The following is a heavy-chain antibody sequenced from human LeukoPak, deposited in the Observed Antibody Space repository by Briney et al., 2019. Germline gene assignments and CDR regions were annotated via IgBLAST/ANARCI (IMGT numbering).Heavy chain of an antibody. CDR3: ARDNGYNWNYLDY. CDR2: INGDGSST. D-gene: IGHD1-20*01. V-gene: IGHV3-74*01. Sequence: GGSLRLSCAVSGFIFSQFWMQWVRQVPGKGLVCVSRINGDGSSTNYADSVKGRFTISRDNAKNTLYLQMNSLRAEDTAVYYCARDNGYNWNYLDYWGQGTLVTVSS. CDR1: GFIFSQFW. J-gene: IGHJ4*02.